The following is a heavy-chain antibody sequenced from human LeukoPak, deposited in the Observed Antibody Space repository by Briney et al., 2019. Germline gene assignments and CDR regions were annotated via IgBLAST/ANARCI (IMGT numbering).Heavy chain of an antibody. D-gene: IGHD2-2*01. CDR2: IIPIFGTA. CDR3: ARGLKVVPAALVY. CDR1: GGTFSSYA. Sequence: SVKVSCKASGGTFSSYAISWVRQAPGQGLEWMGGIIPIFGTANYAQKFQGRVTITTDESTSTAYMELSRLRSDDTAVYYCARGLKVVPAALVYWGQGTLVTVSS. J-gene: IGHJ4*02. V-gene: IGHV1-69*05.